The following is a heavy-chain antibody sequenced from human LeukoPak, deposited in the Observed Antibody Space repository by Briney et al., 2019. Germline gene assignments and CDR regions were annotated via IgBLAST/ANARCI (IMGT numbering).Heavy chain of an antibody. CDR2: ISGSGDVI. Sequence: GGSLRLSCAASGFTFSDYYMTWIRQAPGKGLEWLSYISGSGDVINYADSVQGRFTISRDNSKSTLYLQTNSLRAEDTAVYYCARCRGDCYTRERGSGGFDIWGQGTRVTVSS. CDR3: ARCRGDCYTRERGSGGFDI. J-gene: IGHJ3*02. D-gene: IGHD2-21*02. V-gene: IGHV3-11*04. CDR1: GFTFSDYY.